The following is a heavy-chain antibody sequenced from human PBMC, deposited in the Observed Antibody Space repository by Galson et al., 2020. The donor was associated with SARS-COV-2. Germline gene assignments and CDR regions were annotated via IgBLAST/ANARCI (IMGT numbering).Heavy chain of an antibody. V-gene: IGHV4-30-4*02. Sequence: SETLSLTCRVSGGSISSGDSYWSWIRQHPGKGLEWIWHIYDSGTTYYNPSLDSRLSMSVDKSENHFSLRLSSVTAADTAVYYCARMKRPARYLDYWGQGTLVTFSS. CDR2: IYDSGTT. CDR1: GGSISSGDSY. J-gene: IGHJ4*02. CDR3: ARMKRPARYLDY.